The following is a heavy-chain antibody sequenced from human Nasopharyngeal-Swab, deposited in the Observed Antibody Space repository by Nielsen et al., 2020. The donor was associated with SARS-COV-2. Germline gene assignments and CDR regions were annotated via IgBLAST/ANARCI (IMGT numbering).Heavy chain of an antibody. Sequence: GGSLTLSCAASGFTFSSYSMNWVRQAPGKGLEWVSYISSSSSTIYYADPVKGRFTISRDNAKNSLYLQMNSLRDEDTAVYYCARDQVGLRFLEWLPKNYYYYYGMDVWGQGTTVTVSS. CDR1: GFTFSSYS. D-gene: IGHD3-3*01. CDR2: ISSSSSTI. J-gene: IGHJ6*02. CDR3: ARDQVGLRFLEWLPKNYYYYYGMDV. V-gene: IGHV3-48*02.